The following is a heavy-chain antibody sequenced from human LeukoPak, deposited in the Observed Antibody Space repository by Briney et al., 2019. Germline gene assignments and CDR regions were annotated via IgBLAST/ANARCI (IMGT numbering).Heavy chain of an antibody. CDR2: IKQDGSEK. CDR1: GFTFSSYW. V-gene: IGHV3-7*01. Sequence: PGGSLRLSYAASGFTFSSYWMSWVRQAPGKGLEWVANIKQDGSEKYYVDSVKGRFTISRDNAKKSLYLQMNSLRAEDTAVYYCARGSGGDYFDYWGQGTLVTVSS. J-gene: IGHJ4*02. CDR3: ARGSGGDYFDY. D-gene: IGHD1-26*01.